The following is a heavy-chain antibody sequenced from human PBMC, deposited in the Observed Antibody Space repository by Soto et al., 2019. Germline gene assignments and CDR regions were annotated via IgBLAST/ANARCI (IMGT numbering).Heavy chain of an antibody. D-gene: IGHD3-10*01. CDR3: ASHAGPGKQIYFEY. CDR1: GDSISTYY. Sequence: QVQLQESGPGLVKPSETLSLTCTVSGDSISTYYWSWIRQSPGKGLEWIAYIQNSGTTNYKPSLKRRDTILLDSCKNQCAPQLRYVTAVSAAAYYCASHAGPGKQIYFEYWGQGTLVTVSS. CDR2: IQNSGTT. J-gene: IGHJ4*02. V-gene: IGHV4-59*08.